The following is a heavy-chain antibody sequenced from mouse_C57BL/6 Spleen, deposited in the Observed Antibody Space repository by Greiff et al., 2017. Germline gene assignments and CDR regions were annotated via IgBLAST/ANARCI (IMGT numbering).Heavy chain of an antibody. CDR2: IDPENGDT. CDR3: TRDSSGPGY. J-gene: IGHJ3*01. D-gene: IGHD3-2*02. Sequence: EVQLQQSGAELVRPGASVKLSCTASGFNIKDDYMHWVKQRPEQGLEWIGWIDPENGDTEYASKFQGKATITADTSSNTAYLQISSLTSENTAVYYYTRDSSGPGYWGKGALVIVSA. CDR1: GFNIKDDY. V-gene: IGHV14-4*01.